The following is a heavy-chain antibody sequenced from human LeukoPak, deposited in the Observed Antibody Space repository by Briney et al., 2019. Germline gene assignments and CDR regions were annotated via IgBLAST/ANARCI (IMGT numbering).Heavy chain of an antibody. Sequence: PSETRSLTCAVYGGSFSGYYWSWIRQHPGKGLEWIGYIYYSGSTYYNPSLKSRVTISVDTSKNQFSLKLSSVTAADTAVYYCARGFYYYDSSGYFWFDPWGQGTLVTVSS. V-gene: IGHV4-31*11. CDR3: ARGFYYYDSSGYFWFDP. J-gene: IGHJ5*02. CDR2: IYYSGST. CDR1: GGSFSGYY. D-gene: IGHD3-22*01.